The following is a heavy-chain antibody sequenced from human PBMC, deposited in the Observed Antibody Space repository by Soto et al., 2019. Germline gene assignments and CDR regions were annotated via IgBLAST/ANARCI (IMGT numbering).Heavy chain of an antibody. D-gene: IGHD5-12*01. CDR3: ATTRDASYYYYGMDV. CDR2: ISGSGDST. Sequence: GGSLRLSCAASGFTFSSYAMSWVRHAPGKGLEWVSAISGSGDSTYYADSVKGRFTISRDNSKNTLFLQMNSLRAEDTAVYYCATTRDASYYYYGMDVWGQGTTVTVSS. V-gene: IGHV3-23*01. CDR1: GFTFSSYA. J-gene: IGHJ6*02.